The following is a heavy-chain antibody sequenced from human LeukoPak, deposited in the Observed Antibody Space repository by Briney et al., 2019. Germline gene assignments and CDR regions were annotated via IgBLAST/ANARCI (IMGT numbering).Heavy chain of an antibody. D-gene: IGHD3-22*01. V-gene: IGHV3-23*01. Sequence: GGSLRLSCAASGFTFSSYAMSWVRQAPGKGLEWVSATSGSGDGTFYADSVKGRFTISRDNSKNTLYLQMNSLRAEDTAIYYCAKLRDFFNSSGQFDYWGQGTLVTVSS. CDR3: AKLRDFFNSSGQFDY. CDR1: GFTFSSYA. J-gene: IGHJ4*02. CDR2: TSGSGDGT.